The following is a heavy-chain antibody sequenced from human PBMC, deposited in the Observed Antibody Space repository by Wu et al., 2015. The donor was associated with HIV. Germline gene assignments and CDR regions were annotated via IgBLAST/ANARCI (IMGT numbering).Heavy chain of an antibody. CDR2: IIPIFGTA. D-gene: IGHD3-10*01. V-gene: IGHV1-69*13. CDR3: ARPYGSEDSYGMDV. J-gene: IGHJ6*02. Sequence: QVQLVQSGTEVKKPGSSVKVSCKASGGTFSNYPITWVRQAPGQGLEWMGRIIPIFGTAIYAQNFQGRVTITVDESTGTAYMELINLRSEDTAVYYCARPYGSEDSYGMDVWGQGTTVTVSS. CDR1: GGTFSNYP.